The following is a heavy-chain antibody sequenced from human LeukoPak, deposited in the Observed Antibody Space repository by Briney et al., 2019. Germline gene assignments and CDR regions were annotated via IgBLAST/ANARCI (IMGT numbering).Heavy chain of an antibody. CDR3: ARDIVLMVYARYYYGMDV. CDR1: GYTFTSYD. V-gene: IGHV1-8*01. D-gene: IGHD2-8*01. CDR2: MNPNSGNT. Sequence: GASVKVSCKASGYTFTSYDINWVRQATGQGLEWMGWMNPNSGNTGYAQKFQGRVTMTRNTFISTAYMELSSLRSEDTAVYYCARDIVLMVYARYYYGMDVWGQGTTVTVSS. J-gene: IGHJ6*02.